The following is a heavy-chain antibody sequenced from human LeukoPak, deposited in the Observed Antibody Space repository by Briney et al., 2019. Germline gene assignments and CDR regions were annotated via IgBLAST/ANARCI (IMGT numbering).Heavy chain of an antibody. CDR1: GYSFTSYC. CDR3: ARQTTSRSGPLDY. D-gene: IGHD2-15*01. Sequence: GESLKISCKRSGYSFTSYCIAWVRQMPGKGLEWMGIIYPGDSDTRYSPSFQGQVTISADKSISTAYLQWSSLKASDTAMYYCARQTTSRSGPLDYWGQGTLVTVSS. J-gene: IGHJ4*02. V-gene: IGHV5-51*01. CDR2: IYPGDSDT.